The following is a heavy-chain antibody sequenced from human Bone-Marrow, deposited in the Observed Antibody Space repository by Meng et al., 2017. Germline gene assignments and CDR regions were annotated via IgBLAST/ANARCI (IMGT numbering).Heavy chain of an antibody. Sequence: ASVKVSCKASGYTFTSYYMHWVRQAPGQGLEWMGIINPSGGSTSYAQKFQGRVTMTRDTSTSTVYMELSSLRSEDTAVYYCARDHSRTRGWFDPWGQGTLVTVS. J-gene: IGHJ5*02. CDR2: INPSGGST. CDR1: GYTFTSYY. V-gene: IGHV1-46*01. D-gene: IGHD6-13*01. CDR3: ARDHSRTRGWFDP.